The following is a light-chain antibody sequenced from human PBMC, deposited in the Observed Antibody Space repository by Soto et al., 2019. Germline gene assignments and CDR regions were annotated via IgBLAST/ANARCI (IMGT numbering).Light chain of an antibody. Sequence: QSALTQPPSASGSPGQSVTFSCTGTSSDVGRYGYVSWYQQHPGKAPKLLIYGVTKRPSGVPDRFSGSKSGNTASLTVSGLQAEDEAYYYCNSYAGSNIYVFGTGTKVTVL. CDR3: NSYAGSNIYV. J-gene: IGLJ1*01. CDR2: GVT. CDR1: SSDVGRYGY. V-gene: IGLV2-8*01.